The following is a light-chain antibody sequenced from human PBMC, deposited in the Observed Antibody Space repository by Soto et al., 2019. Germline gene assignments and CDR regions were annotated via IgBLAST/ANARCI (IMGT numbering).Light chain of an antibody. CDR3: QQYNTFSFT. CDR2: RAF. J-gene: IGKJ2*01. CDR1: RTISDW. V-gene: IGKV1-5*03. Sequence: DIQMTQSPSTLSASIGDRVTITCRASRTISDWLAWYQQRPGKAPKLLIYRAFRLESGVPRRFSGSASGTEFTLTISGLQPDDFATDYCQQYNTFSFTFGQGTRLEIK.